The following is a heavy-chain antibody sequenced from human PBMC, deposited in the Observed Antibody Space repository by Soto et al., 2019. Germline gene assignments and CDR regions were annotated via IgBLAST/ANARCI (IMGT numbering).Heavy chain of an antibody. V-gene: IGHV4-34*01. D-gene: IGHD1-26*01. CDR3: ARGPKGELGGTLYYYAMDV. CDR1: GGSFSGYY. Sequence: KTSETLSLTCAVYGGSFSGYYCIWSRHPPREGLEWIGESNHSGSTNYNPSLNSRVTISVDTSKNQFSLKLNSVTAADTAVYYCARGPKGELGGTLYYYAMDVWGQGTTVTVSS. CDR2: SNHSGST. J-gene: IGHJ6*02.